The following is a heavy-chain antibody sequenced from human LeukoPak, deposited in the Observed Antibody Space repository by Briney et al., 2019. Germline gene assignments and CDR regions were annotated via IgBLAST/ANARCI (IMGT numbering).Heavy chain of an antibody. D-gene: IGHD3-10*01. CDR3: ARDMVRGVIHVGFDY. Sequence: SETLSLTCTGSGGSISSDSYYWSWIRQPAGKGLEWIGRIYTSGGTNYNPSLKSRVTISVDTSKNQFSLKLSSVTAADTAVYYCARDMVRGVIHVGFDYWGQGTLVTVSS. CDR2: IYTSGGT. CDR1: GGSISSDSYY. J-gene: IGHJ4*02. V-gene: IGHV4-61*02.